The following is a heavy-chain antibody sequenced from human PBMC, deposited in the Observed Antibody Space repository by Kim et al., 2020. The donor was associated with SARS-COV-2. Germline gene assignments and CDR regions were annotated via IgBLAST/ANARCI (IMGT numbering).Heavy chain of an antibody. CDR1: GGSINSANSY. CDR2: IHHSGSADRSV. J-gene: IGHJ5*02. Sequence: SETLSLTCAVSGGSINSANSYWAWLRQSPGKGLEWIGSIHHSGSADRSVYYSPSLKGRVAMFVDMSNNHFSLHLNFVTAADTAVYYCARHEYDFTDGHGWFDPWGQGTLVTVSS. CDR3: ARHEYDFTDGHGWFDP. D-gene: IGHD2-21*02. V-gene: IGHV4-39*01.